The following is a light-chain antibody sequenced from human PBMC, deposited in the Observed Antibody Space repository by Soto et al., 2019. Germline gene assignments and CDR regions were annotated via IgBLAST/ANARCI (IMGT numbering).Light chain of an antibody. V-gene: IGKV3-20*01. CDR1: QSVSSSY. CDR3: QQYDRSPVT. J-gene: IGKJ2*01. CDR2: GAS. Sequence: ENVLTQSPGTLSLSPGERATLSCRASQSVSSSYLTWYQQKPGQAPRLLIYGASSRATDIPDRFSGSGSGTDFTLTISRLEPEDFAVYYCQQYDRSPVTFGQWTKLEIK.